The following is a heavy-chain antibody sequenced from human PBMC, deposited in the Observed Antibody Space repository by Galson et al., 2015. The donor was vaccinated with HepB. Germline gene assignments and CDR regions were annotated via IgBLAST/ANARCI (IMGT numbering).Heavy chain of an antibody. J-gene: IGHJ6*02. CDR2: INSDGSST. CDR3: AREPENFWSGYYRYYYYYYGMDV. D-gene: IGHD3-3*01. Sequence: SLRLSCAASGFTFSSYWMHWVRQAPGKGLVWVSRINSDGSSTSYADSVKGRFTISRDNAKNTLYLQMNSLRAEDTAVYYCAREPENFWSGYYRYYYYYYGMDVWGQGTTVTVSS. CDR1: GFTFSSYW. V-gene: IGHV3-74*01.